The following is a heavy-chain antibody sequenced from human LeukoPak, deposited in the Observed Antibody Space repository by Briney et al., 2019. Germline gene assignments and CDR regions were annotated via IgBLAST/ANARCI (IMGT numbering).Heavy chain of an antibody. CDR2: IYYSGST. Sequence: SETLSLTCTVSGSSISSYYWSWIRQPPGKGLEWTGYIYYSGSTNYNPSLKSRVTISVDTSKNQFSLKLSSVTAADTAVYYCARVGCSSTSCYWGLSDYYYYYGMDVWGQGTTVTVSS. CDR3: ARVGCSSTSCYWGLSDYYYYYGMDV. D-gene: IGHD2-2*01. CDR1: GSSISSYY. V-gene: IGHV4-59*01. J-gene: IGHJ6*02.